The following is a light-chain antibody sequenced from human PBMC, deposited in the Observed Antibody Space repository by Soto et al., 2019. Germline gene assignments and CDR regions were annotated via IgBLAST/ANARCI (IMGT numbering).Light chain of an antibody. J-gene: IGKJ4*01. CDR3: QQRSRWPLT. Sequence: EIVLTQSPATLSLSPGERATLSCRASQSVRTYLAWYQQKPGQAPRLLIHDVSDRATGIPARFSGSGSGTDFTLTISSLEPEDFAVYYCQQRSRWPLTFGGGTKVDNK. CDR2: DVS. CDR1: QSVRTY. V-gene: IGKV3-11*01.